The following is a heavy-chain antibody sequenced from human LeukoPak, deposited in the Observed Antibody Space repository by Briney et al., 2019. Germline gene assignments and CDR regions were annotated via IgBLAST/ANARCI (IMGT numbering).Heavy chain of an antibody. CDR3: ARGPGEQWLVPWYFYL. CDR1: GFTFSSYE. J-gene: IGHJ2*01. CDR2: ISSSGSTI. Sequence: NPGGALRLSCAASGFTFSSYEMNWVRQAPGKGLEWVSYISSSGSTIYYADSVKGRFTISRDNAKNSLYLQMNSLRAEDTAVYYCARGPGEQWLVPWYFYLRGRGTLVTVSS. V-gene: IGHV3-48*03. D-gene: IGHD6-19*01.